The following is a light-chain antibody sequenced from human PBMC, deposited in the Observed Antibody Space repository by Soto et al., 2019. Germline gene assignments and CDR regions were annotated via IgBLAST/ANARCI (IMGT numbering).Light chain of an antibody. Sequence: EIVLTQSPGTLSLSPGERATLSCRASESIRNNYLAWYQQIPGQPPRVLIHDASTRSTGTPDRFSGSGSGTDFTLTISRLEPEDFAVYYCQQSGSTPRTFGQGTKVEIK. CDR2: DAS. CDR1: ESIRNNY. J-gene: IGKJ1*01. CDR3: QQSGSTPRT. V-gene: IGKV3-20*01.